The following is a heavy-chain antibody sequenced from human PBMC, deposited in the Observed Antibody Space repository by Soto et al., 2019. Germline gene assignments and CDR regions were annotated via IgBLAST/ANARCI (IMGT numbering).Heavy chain of an antibody. V-gene: IGHV3-30-3*01. Sequence: PGGSLRLSCAASGFTFSSYAMHWVRQAPGKGLEWVAVISYGGSNKYYADSVKGRFTISRDNSKNTLYLQMNSLRAEDTAVYYCANQEAARPYYYYGMDVWGQGTTVTVSS. CDR1: GFTFSSYA. CDR2: ISYGGSNK. D-gene: IGHD6-6*01. J-gene: IGHJ6*02. CDR3: ANQEAARPYYYYGMDV.